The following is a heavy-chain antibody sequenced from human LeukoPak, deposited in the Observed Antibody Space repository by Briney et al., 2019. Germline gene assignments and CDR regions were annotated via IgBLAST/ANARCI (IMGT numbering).Heavy chain of an antibody. Sequence: PGGSLRLSCAASGFTVKSNYMSWVRQAPGKGLEWVSVIYSAGSTYYADSVKGRFTISRDNSKNTLYLQMNSLRAEGTALYYCARGVDYERYFDYWGQGTLVTVSS. CDR1: GFTVKSNY. J-gene: IGHJ4*02. V-gene: IGHV3-53*01. D-gene: IGHD4-17*01. CDR3: ARGVDYERYFDY. CDR2: IYSAGST.